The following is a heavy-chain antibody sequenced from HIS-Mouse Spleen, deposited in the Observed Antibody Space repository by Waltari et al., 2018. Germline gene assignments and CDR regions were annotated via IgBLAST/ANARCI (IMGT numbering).Heavy chain of an antibody. CDR3: ARETSSGYYYGYWYFDL. CDR2: IYYSGST. CDR1: GGSISSSGYY. D-gene: IGHD3-22*01. V-gene: IGHV4-39*07. J-gene: IGHJ2*01. Sequence: QLQLQESGPGLVKPSETLSLTCPGPGGSISSSGYYWGRIRQPPGKGLEWIGSIYYSGSTYYNPSLKSRVTISVDTSKNQFSLKLSSVTAADTAVYYCARETSSGYYYGYWYFDLWGRGTLVTVSS.